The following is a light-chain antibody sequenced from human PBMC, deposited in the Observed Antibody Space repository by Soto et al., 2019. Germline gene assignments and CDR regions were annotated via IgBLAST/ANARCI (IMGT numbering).Light chain of an antibody. CDR2: VAP. CDR1: QSVSSSY. Sequence: EIVLTQSPGTLSLSPGERATLSCRASQSVSSSYLAWYQQKPGQAPRLLIYVAPSRATGIPDRFSGSGSGRDFTVSFSRLGPEDFAVYYCQQYGSSPRTFGQGTKVDIK. J-gene: IGKJ1*01. V-gene: IGKV3-20*01. CDR3: QQYGSSPRT.